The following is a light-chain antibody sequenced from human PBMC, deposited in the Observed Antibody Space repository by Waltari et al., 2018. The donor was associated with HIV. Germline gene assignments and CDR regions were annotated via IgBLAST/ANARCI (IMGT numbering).Light chain of an antibody. CDR1: ESVSSW. V-gene: IGKV1-5*03. J-gene: IGKJ1*01. CDR2: KAS. CDR3: QQYYTYPWT. Sequence: DIQMTQSPSTLSASVRDSVTITCRASESVSSWLAWYQQKPGKAPKLLINKASSLGSGVPSRFSGSGSGTEFTLTISSLQPDEFATYYCQQYYTYPWTFGQGTKVEIK.